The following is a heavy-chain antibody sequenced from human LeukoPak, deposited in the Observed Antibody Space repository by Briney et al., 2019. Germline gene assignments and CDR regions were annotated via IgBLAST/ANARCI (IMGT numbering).Heavy chain of an antibody. CDR1: GFTFSSYG. CDR2: ISGSGGST. J-gene: IGHJ4*02. CDR3: ASVRYNWNDFGYYFDY. Sequence: GGTLRLSCAASGFTFSSYGMSWVRQAPGKGLEWVSAISGSGGSTYYADSVKGRFTISRDNSKNTLYLQMNSLRAEDTAVYYCASVRYNWNDFGYYFDYWGQGTLVTVSS. V-gene: IGHV3-23*01. D-gene: IGHD1-1*01.